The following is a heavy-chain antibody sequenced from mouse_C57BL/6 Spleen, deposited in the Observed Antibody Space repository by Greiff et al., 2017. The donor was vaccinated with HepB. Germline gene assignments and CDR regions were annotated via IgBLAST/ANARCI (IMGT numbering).Heavy chain of an antibody. J-gene: IGHJ4*01. CDR2: IYPGGGYT. CDR3: ARFYYGSSYYAMDY. D-gene: IGHD1-1*01. V-gene: IGHV1-63*01. CDR1: GYTFTNYW. Sequence: QVQLKESGAELVRPGTSVEMSCKASGYTFTNYWIGWAKQRPGHGLEWIGDIYPGGGYTNYNEKFKGKATLTADKSSSTAYMQFSSLTSEDSAIYYCARFYYGSSYYAMDYWGQGTSVTVSS.